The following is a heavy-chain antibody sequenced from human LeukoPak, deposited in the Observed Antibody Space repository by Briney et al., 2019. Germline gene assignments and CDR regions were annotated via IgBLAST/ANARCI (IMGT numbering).Heavy chain of an antibody. CDR3: ARAPLFDY. CDR1: GGSISIYY. V-gene: IGHV4-4*09. J-gene: IGHJ4*02. CDR2: IYTSGST. Sequence: SETLSLTCTVSGGSISIYYWSWIRQPPGKGLEWIGYIYTSGSTNYNPSLKSRVTISVDTSKNQFSLKLSSVTAADTAVYYCARAPLFDYWGQGTLVTVSS.